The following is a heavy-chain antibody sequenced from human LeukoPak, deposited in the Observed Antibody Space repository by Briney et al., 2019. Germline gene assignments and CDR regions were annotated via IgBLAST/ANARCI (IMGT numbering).Heavy chain of an antibody. D-gene: IGHD1-1*01. CDR3: ARARRTGYAFGPQAD. Sequence: GGSLRLSCAASGFTLSTYTMNWVRQAPGKGLEWVSSISSSSSYIYYADSVKGRFTISRDNSKNTLYLQMDSLRNEDTAMYYCARARRTGYAFGPQADWGQGTLVTVSS. CDR2: ISSSSSYI. V-gene: IGHV3-21*01. J-gene: IGHJ4*02. CDR1: GFTLSTYT.